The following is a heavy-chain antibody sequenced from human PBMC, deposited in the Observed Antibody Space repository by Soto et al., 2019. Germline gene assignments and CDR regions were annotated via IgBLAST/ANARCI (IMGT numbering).Heavy chain of an antibody. CDR3: ARIALVVIYPNYFDY. CDR1: GGSFSGYY. J-gene: IGHJ4*02. CDR2: INHSGST. Sequence: SETLSLTCAVYGGSFSGYYWSWIRQPPGKGLEWIGEINHSGSTNYNPSLKSRVTISVDTSKNQFSLKLSSVTAADTAVYYCARIALVVIYPNYFDYWGQGTLVTVSS. D-gene: IGHD3-22*01. V-gene: IGHV4-34*01.